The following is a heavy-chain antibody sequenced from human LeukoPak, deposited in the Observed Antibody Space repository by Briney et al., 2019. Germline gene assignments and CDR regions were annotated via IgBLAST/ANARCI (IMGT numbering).Heavy chain of an antibody. CDR1: GGSISSGSYY. J-gene: IGHJ6*01. V-gene: IGHV4-61*02. D-gene: IGHD3-22*01. CDR3: ARXXXYDSXGYYY. Sequence: PSETLSLTCTVSGGSISSGSYYWSWIRQPAGKGLEWIGRIYTSGSTNYNPSLKSRVTISVDTSKNQFSLKLSSVTAADTAVYYCARXXXYDSXGYYY. CDR2: IYTSGST.